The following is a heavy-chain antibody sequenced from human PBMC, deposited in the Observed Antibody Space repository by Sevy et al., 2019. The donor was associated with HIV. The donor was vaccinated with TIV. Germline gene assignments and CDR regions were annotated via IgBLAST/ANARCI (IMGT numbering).Heavy chain of an antibody. D-gene: IGHD3-16*01. V-gene: IGHV1-18*01. Sequence: ASVKVSCKPSGYTFTTYGINWVRQAPGQGLEWMGWINTYNGNTIYAQKLQGRVSMTTDTSTSTAYMEMRSLRSDDTAMYYCARKRNLGEPSDPWGQRTLVTVSS. CDR2: INTYNGNT. J-gene: IGHJ5*02. CDR3: ARKRNLGEPSDP. CDR1: GYTFTTYG.